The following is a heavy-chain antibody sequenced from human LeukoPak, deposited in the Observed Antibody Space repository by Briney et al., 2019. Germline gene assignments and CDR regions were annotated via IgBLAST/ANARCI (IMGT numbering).Heavy chain of an antibody. CDR1: GFTVSRNY. CDR2: IYSGGSI. J-gene: IGHJ3*02. V-gene: IGHV3-53*01. D-gene: IGHD1-7*01. Sequence: GGSLRLSCAASGFTVSRNYMSWVRQAPGKGLEWVSVIYSGGSIHYADSVKGRFTISGDDSKNTLYLQMNTLRAEDTAIYYCAKDYFQLELLGFHAFDIWGQGTMVTVSS. CDR3: AKDYFQLELLGFHAFDI.